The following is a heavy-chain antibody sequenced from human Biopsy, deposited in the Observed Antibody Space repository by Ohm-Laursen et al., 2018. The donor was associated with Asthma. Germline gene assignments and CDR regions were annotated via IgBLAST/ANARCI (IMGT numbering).Heavy chain of an antibody. CDR3: ARTTYGHDGFDP. Sequence: SDTLSLTRTVSGGSINIGDYYWSWIRQHPVKGLEWIGHIYYSGSTYYNPSLKSRVSISLDTSKNQFSLSLTSVTAADTAVYYCARTTYGHDGFDPWGQGTLVTVSS. J-gene: IGHJ5*02. D-gene: IGHD4-17*01. CDR2: IYYSGST. V-gene: IGHV4-31*03. CDR1: GGSINIGDYY.